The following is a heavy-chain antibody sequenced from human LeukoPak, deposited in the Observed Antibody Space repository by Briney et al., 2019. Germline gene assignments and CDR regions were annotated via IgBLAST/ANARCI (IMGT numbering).Heavy chain of an antibody. J-gene: IGHJ3*02. CDR3: AKSNGYGSVDI. CDR1: GYSISSGYY. V-gene: IGHV4-38-2*02. CDR2: IYHSGST. D-gene: IGHD3-10*01. Sequence: SETLSLTCTVSGYSISSGYYWGWIRQPPGKGLEWIGSIYHSGSTYYNPSLKSRVTISVDTSKNQFSLKLSSVTAADTAVYYCAKSNGYGSVDIWGQGTMVTVSS.